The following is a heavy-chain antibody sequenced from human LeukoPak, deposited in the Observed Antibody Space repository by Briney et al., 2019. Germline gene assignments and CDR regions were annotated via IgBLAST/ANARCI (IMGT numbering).Heavy chain of an antibody. J-gene: IGHJ4*02. D-gene: IGHD4-17*01. Sequence: PGGSLRLSCAASGFTFSSYWMHWVRQVPGKGLVWVSRINSDGSSRDYADSVKGRFTISRDNAKNTVYLQMNSLRAEDTAVYYCVRLNTVTPFDHWGQGTLVTVSS. CDR1: GFTFSSYW. V-gene: IGHV3-74*01. CDR3: VRLNTVTPFDH. CDR2: INSDGSSR.